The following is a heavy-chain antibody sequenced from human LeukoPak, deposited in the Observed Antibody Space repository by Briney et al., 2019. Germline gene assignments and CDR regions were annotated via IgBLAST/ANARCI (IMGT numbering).Heavy chain of an antibody. CDR3: ARDYGHCSSTSCYFPDY. CDR1: GFTFSSYG. D-gene: IGHD2-2*01. Sequence: GGSLRLSCAASGFTFSSYGMHWVRQAPGKGLEWVAVIWYDGSNKYYADSVKGRFAISRDNSKNTLYLQMNSLRAEDTAVYYCARDYGHCSSTSCYFPDYWGQGTLVTVSS. CDR2: IWYDGSNK. V-gene: IGHV3-33*01. J-gene: IGHJ4*02.